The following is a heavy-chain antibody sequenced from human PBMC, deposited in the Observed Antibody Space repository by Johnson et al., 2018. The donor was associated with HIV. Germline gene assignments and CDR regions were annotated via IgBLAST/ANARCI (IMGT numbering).Heavy chain of an antibody. CDR1: GFTLSDYY. Sequence: VPLVESGGGFVKPGGSLRLSSAASGFTLSDYYMSWIRQAPGKGMEWVSYISSSGSTIYYADSVQGRFTISRDNAKNSLYLQMNSLRAEDTAVYYCASPKTPTRVVRGAFDIWGQGTMVTVSS. CDR3: ASPKTPTRVVRGAFDI. CDR2: ISSSGSTI. J-gene: IGHJ3*02. D-gene: IGHD3-10*01. V-gene: IGHV3-11*04.